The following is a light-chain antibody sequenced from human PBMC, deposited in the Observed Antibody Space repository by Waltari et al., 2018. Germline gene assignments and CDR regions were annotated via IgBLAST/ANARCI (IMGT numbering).Light chain of an antibody. CDR1: QSLVSRDGNTY. CDR3: MQGTDWPWT. CDR2: KVS. Sequence: EVVMTQFPLSLSVTLGQSASISCRSSQSLVSRDGNTYFNWFQQRPGQSPRRLLFKVSNRDAGVPDRFSGRGSGAAFTLSISRVEAEDVGFYYCMQGTDWPWTFGQGTKVEIK. J-gene: IGKJ1*01. V-gene: IGKV2-30*01.